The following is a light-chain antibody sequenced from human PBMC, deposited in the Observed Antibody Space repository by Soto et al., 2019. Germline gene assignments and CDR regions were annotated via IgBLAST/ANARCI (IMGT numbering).Light chain of an antibody. J-gene: IGLJ1*01. CDR3: QSYDSRLSGFYV. CDR2: ANK. CDR1: SSNIGAGYV. Sequence: QSVLTQPPSVSGAPGQRVTISCTGSSSNIGAGYVVPWYQQLPGTAPKLLMYANKNRPSGVPDRFSGSKSGTSASLAITGLQAEDEADYYCQSYDSRLSGFYVFGTGTKLTVL. V-gene: IGLV1-40*01.